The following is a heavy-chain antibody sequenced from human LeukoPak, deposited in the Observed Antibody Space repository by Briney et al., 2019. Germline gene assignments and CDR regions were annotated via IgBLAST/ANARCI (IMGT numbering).Heavy chain of an antibody. CDR3: ASGHRSSTSCSYFDY. V-gene: IGHV4-61*01. Sequence: SETLSLTCTVSGGSVSSGSYYWSWIRQPPGKGLEWIGYIYYSGSTNYNPSLKSRVTISVDTSKNQFSLKLSSVTAADTAVYYCASGHRSSTSCSYFDYWGQGTLVTVSS. J-gene: IGHJ4*02. CDR2: IYYSGST. D-gene: IGHD2-2*03. CDR1: GGSVSSGSYY.